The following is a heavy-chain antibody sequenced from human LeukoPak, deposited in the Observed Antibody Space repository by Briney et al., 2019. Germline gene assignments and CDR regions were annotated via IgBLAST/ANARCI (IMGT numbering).Heavy chain of an antibody. Sequence: PSETLSLTCTFSVYSISSGSFWGWIRQPPGKGLEWIGSIYESGSTYYNPSLKSRVTISIDTSKNQFSLRLSSVTAADTAVYYCARDISAGLNWFDPWGQGSLVTVSS. CDR2: IYESGST. J-gene: IGHJ5*02. D-gene: IGHD6-19*01. V-gene: IGHV4-38-2*02. CDR1: VYSISSGSF. CDR3: ARDISAGLNWFDP.